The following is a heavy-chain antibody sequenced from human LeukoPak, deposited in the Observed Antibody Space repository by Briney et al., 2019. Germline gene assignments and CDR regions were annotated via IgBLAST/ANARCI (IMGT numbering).Heavy chain of an antibody. CDR2: ISGSGGGT. CDR1: GITLSNYG. V-gene: IGHV3-23*01. D-gene: IGHD3-10*01. J-gene: IGHJ4*02. CDR3: AKRGVVIRVILVGFHKEANYFDS. Sequence: GGSLRASCAVSGITLSNYGMSWVRQAPGKGLEWVAGISGSGGGTNYADSVKGRFTISRDNPKNTLYLQMNSLRAEDTAVYFCAKRGVVIRVILVGFHKEANYFDSWGQGALVTVSS.